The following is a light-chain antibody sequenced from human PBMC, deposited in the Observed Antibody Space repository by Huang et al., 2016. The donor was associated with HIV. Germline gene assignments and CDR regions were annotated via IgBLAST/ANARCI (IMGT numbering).Light chain of an antibody. Sequence: EIVMTQSPGTLSLSPGERATLSCRPSQSVSSNLAWYQHKPGQAPRLLIYGASTRATGVPARVRGSGSGTEFTLTISSLQSDDFVVYYCQQYQDWPRTFGQGTKVEIK. CDR3: QQYQDWPRT. V-gene: IGKV3-15*01. J-gene: IGKJ1*01. CDR2: GAS. CDR1: QSVSSN.